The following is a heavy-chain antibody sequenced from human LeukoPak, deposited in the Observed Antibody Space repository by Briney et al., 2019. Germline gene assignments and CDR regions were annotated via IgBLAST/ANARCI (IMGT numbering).Heavy chain of an antibody. Sequence: SETLSLTCTVSGGSISSYYWSWIRQPPGKGLEWIGYIYYSGSTNYNPSLKSRVTISVNTSKNQFSLKLSSVTAADTAVYYCARVLRFRRREIPTVYFDYWGQGTLVTVSS. CDR3: ARVLRFRRREIPTVYFDY. D-gene: IGHD5-12*01. CDR2: IYYSGST. V-gene: IGHV4-59*01. J-gene: IGHJ4*02. CDR1: GGSISSYY.